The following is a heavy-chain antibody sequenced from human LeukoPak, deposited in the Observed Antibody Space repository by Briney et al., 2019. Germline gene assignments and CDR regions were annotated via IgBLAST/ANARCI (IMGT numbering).Heavy chain of an antibody. CDR2: INHSGST. CDR3: ARGRRRIVVGHYYYYMDV. Sequence: PSETLSLTCAVYGGSFSGYYWSWIRQPPGKGLDWIGEINHSGSTNYNPSLKSRVTISVDTSKNQFSLKLSSVTAADTAVYYCARGRRRIVVGHYYYYMDVWGKGTTVTVSS. CDR1: GGSFSGYY. J-gene: IGHJ6*03. V-gene: IGHV4-34*01. D-gene: IGHD3-22*01.